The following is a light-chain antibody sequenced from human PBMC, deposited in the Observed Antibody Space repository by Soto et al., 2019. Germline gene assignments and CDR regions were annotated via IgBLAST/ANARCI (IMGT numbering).Light chain of an antibody. Sequence: EIVLTQSPGTLSLSPCERATLSVRASQSVTSTSLAWYQQKPGQAPRLLMYGASSRATGTPDRISGGGSGTDFTLTISRLEPEDFAVYYCQHYVTSSITFGQGTRLEIK. V-gene: IGKV3-20*01. J-gene: IGKJ5*01. CDR2: GAS. CDR1: QSVTSTS. CDR3: QHYVTSSIT.